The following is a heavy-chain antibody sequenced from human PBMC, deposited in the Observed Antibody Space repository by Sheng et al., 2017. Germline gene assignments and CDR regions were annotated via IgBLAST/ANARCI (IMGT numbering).Heavy chain of an antibody. J-gene: IGHJ4*02. CDR3: ARAPYYGDPYFDV. CDR2: VYPTGPT. CDR1: GGSLSPYW. D-gene: IGHD4-17*01. Sequence: LRESGPGLVKPSETLSLTCTVSGGSLSPYWWNWIRQPAGKGLEWIGRVYPTGPTYYCPSLKGRVSMSIDQSKNQVSLNLNSVTAADTAVYFCARAPYYGDPYFDVWGQGILVTVSS. V-gene: IGHV4-4*07.